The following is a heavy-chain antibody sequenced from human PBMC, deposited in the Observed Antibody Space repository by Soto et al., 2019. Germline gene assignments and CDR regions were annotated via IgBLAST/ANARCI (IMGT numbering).Heavy chain of an antibody. J-gene: IGHJ5*02. D-gene: IGHD3-22*01. CDR3: ARADYYDSSAYYFSCLFDP. CDR2: ISSSSSSI. V-gene: IGHV3-21*01. CDR1: GFTFSAYN. Sequence: GGSLRLSCAASGFTFSAYNMNWVRQAPGKGLEWVSSISSSSSSIYYADSVKGRFTISRDNAKTSLYLQMNSLRAEDTAVYYCARADYYDSSAYYFSCLFDPWGQGTLVTVSS.